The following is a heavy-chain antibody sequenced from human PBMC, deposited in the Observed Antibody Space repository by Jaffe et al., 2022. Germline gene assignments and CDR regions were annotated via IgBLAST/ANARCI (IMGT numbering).Heavy chain of an antibody. CDR1: GFTFSSYS. CDR2: ISSSSSYI. V-gene: IGHV3-21*01. Sequence: EVQLVESGGGLVKPGGSLRLSCAASGFTFSSYSMNWVRQAPGKGLEWVSSISSSSSYIYYADSVKGRFTISRDNAKNSLYLQMNSLRAEDTAVYYCARDLGSGSGSYYNCWDYWGQGTLVTVSS. CDR3: ARDLGSGSGSYYNCWDY. D-gene: IGHD3-10*01. J-gene: IGHJ4*02.